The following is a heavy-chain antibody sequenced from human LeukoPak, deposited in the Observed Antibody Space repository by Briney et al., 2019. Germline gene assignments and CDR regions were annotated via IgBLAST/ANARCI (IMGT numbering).Heavy chain of an antibody. CDR1: GFTFSSYA. CDR3: AKALGYDDYGDYGPTFDY. J-gene: IGHJ4*02. CDR2: ISGSGGST. Sequence: GGSLRLSCAASGFTFSSYAMSWVRQAPGKGLEWVSAISGSGGSTYYADSVKGRFTISRDNSKNTLYLQMNSLRAEDTAVYYCAKALGYDDYGDYGPTFDYWGQGTLVTVSS. D-gene: IGHD4-17*01. V-gene: IGHV3-23*01.